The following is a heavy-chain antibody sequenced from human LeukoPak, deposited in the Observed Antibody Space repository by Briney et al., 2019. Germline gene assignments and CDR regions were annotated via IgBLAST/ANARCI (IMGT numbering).Heavy chain of an antibody. D-gene: IGHD2-8*02. V-gene: IGHV4-38-2*02. CDR2: LHHPDIT. CDR3: AREGGRQLLPPTWTHTGIFDF. Sequence: SETLSLTCAVSGYSINDGYFWAWLRQPPGKGLEWIATLHHPDITHNNPSLDSRVTISLDRSKNQFSLRLISVTAADTTIYYCAREGGRQLLPPTWTHTGIFDFWGQGSLVTVSS. CDR1: GYSINDGYF. J-gene: IGHJ4*02.